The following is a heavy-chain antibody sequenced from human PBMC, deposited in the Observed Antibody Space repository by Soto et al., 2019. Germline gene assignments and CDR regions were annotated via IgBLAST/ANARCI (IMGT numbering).Heavy chain of an antibody. J-gene: IGHJ6*02. D-gene: IGHD6-13*01. CDR1: GGSISSSSYY. Sequence: SETLSLTCTVSGGSISSSSYYWGWIRQPPGKGLEWIGSIYYSGSTYYNPSLKSRVTISVDTSKNQFSLKMSSVTAADTAVYYCARQGAAAGMGWIYYGMDVWGQGTTVT. V-gene: IGHV4-39*01. CDR3: ARQGAAAGMGWIYYGMDV. CDR2: IYYSGST.